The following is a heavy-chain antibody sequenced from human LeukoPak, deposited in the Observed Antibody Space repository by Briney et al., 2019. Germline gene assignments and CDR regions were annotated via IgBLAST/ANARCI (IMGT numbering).Heavy chain of an antibody. Sequence: GGSLRLSCAASGFNFRNYWMHWVRQAPGKGLVWVSRINSDGSSTSYADSVKGRFTISRDNAENTLYLQINSLRAEDTAVYYCPTDEAATGRLDYWGQGTLLTDSS. D-gene: IGHD1-1*01. V-gene: IGHV3-74*01. CDR2: INSDGSST. CDR3: PTDEAATGRLDY. CDR1: GFNFRNYW. J-gene: IGHJ4*02.